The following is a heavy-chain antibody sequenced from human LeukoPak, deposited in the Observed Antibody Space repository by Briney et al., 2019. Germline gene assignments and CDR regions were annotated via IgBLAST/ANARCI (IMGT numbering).Heavy chain of an antibody. Sequence: SSETLSLTCAVHGGSFSGYYWAWIRQPPGKGLEWLGEINPGGGTNYHPSLKGRVTISADTSKSQFSLEMRSVTAADTAMFYCARAKSTVSTYFDSWGQGALVTVSS. D-gene: IGHD4-17*01. J-gene: IGHJ4*02. CDR2: INPGGGT. CDR3: ARAKSTVSTYFDS. V-gene: IGHV4-34*01. CDR1: GGSFSGYY.